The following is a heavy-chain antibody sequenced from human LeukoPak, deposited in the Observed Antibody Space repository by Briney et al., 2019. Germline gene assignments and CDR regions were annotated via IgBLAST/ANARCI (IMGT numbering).Heavy chain of an antibody. CDR1: GGSISSYY. V-gene: IGHV4-4*09. J-gene: IGHJ6*03. Sequence: PSETLSLTCTVSGGSISSYYWSWIRQPPGKGLEWIGYIYTSGSTNYNPSLKSRVTISVDTSKNQFSLKLSSVTAADMAVYYCARRRATNYYYYYMDVWGKGTTVTVSS. CDR2: IYTSGST. CDR3: ARRRATNYYYYYMDV.